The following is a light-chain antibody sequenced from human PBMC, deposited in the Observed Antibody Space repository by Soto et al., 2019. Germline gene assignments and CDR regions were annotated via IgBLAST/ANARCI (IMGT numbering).Light chain of an antibody. J-gene: IGKJ1*01. CDR1: QSVSSN. CDR3: QQYNNWPET. CDR2: GAS. Sequence: EIVMTQSPATLSVSQGERATLSCRASQSVSSNLAWYQQKPGQAPRLLIYGASTRATGIPGRFSGSGSGTEFTLTISSLQSEDFAVYYCQQYNNWPETFGQGTKVEIK. V-gene: IGKV3-15*01.